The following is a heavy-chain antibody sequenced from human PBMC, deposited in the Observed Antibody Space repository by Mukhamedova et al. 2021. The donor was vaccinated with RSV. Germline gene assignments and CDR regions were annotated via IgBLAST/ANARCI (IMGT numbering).Heavy chain of an antibody. J-gene: IGHJ4*02. Sequence: QSTWGGLEWVSVISGSGGSPYYADSVNGRFTVSRDNSKHTLYLQMNSLRVGDTAIYYCAKGLSFTKGPLDFWGLGTLVTVSS. CDR2: ISGSGGSP. D-gene: IGHD1-14*01. CDR3: AKGLSFTKGPLDF. V-gene: IGHV3-23*01.